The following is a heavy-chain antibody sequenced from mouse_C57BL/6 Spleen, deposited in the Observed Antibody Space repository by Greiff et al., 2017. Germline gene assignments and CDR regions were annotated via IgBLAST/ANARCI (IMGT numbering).Heavy chain of an antibody. Sequence: QVQLKESGAELARPGASVKMSCKASGYTFTSYTMHWVKQRPGQGLEWIGYINPSSGYTKYNQKFKDKATLTADKSSSTAYMQLSSLTSEDSAVYYCAREGDDAMDYWGQGTSVTVSS. CDR2: INPSSGYT. D-gene: IGHD3-3*01. CDR1: GYTFTSYT. CDR3: AREGDDAMDY. V-gene: IGHV1-4*01. J-gene: IGHJ4*01.